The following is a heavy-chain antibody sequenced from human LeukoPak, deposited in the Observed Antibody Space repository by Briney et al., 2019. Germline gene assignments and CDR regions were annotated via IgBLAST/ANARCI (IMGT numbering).Heavy chain of an antibody. J-gene: IGHJ4*02. CDR2: IRYDGSNK. CDR3: AKDPYYYGSGSYYPDY. D-gene: IGHD3-10*01. V-gene: IGHV3-30*02. Sequence: PGGSLRLSCAASGFTFNSYGMHWVRQAPGKGLEWVAFIRYDGSNKYYADSVKGRFTVSRDNSKNTLYLQMNSLRAEDTAVYYCAKDPYYYGSGSYYPDYWGQGTLVTVSS. CDR1: GFTFNSYG.